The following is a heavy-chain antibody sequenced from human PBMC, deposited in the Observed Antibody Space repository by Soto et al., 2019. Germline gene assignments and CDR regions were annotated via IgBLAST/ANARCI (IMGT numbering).Heavy chain of an antibody. J-gene: IGHJ4*02. V-gene: IGHV3-23*01. D-gene: IGHD3-9*01. CDR3: AKDPSTGYGDH. CDR2: ITLGGVNT. Sequence: GGSLRLSCAASAFMFSNYAISWVRQAPWKGLEWVSTITLGGVNTHYADSVKGRFTISRDNSKNTLYLQMNSLRGEDTAVYYCAKDPSTGYGDHGGQGTLVTVS. CDR1: AFMFSNYA.